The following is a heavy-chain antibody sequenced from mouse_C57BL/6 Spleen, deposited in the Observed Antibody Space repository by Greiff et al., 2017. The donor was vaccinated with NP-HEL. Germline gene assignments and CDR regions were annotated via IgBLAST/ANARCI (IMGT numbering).Heavy chain of an antibody. V-gene: IGHV5-12*01. CDR2: ISNGGGST. CDR3: VRQPVYYGNFYYYAMDY. D-gene: IGHD2-1*01. Sequence: EVKLVESGGGLVQPGGSLKLSCAASGFTFSDYYMYWVRQTPEKRLEWVAYISNGGGSTYYPDTVKGRFTISRDNAKNTLYLQMSRLKSEDTAMYYCVRQPVYYGNFYYYAMDYWGQGTSVTVSS. CDR1: GFTFSDYY. J-gene: IGHJ4*01.